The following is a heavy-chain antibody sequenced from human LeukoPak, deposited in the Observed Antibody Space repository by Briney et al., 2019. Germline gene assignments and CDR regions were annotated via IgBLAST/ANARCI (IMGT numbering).Heavy chain of an antibody. D-gene: IGHD1-26*01. Sequence: SETLSLTCTVSGDSMSRNVFVWGWIRQTPGKGLEYIGSIGYTGATNYNPSLKSRVTISIDTSKTQFYLKLQSVTAADTAVYYCAKEGARWEPSFSAFDIWGQGTMVTVSS. V-gene: IGHV4-39*07. J-gene: IGHJ3*02. CDR1: GDSMSRNVFV. CDR3: AKEGARWEPSFSAFDI. CDR2: IGYTGAT.